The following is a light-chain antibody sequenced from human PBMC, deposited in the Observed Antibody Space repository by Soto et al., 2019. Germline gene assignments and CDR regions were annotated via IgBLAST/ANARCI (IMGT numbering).Light chain of an antibody. Sequence: ETVMTQSPATLSVSPGERATLSCRASQSFYSSLAWYQQKPGQAPRLLIYGASTRATGIPARFSGSGSGTAFTLTISRLQSEDFDVYYCHQYGDSPQTFGQGTQVDIX. CDR2: GAS. V-gene: IGKV3-15*01. CDR1: QSFYSS. CDR3: HQYGDSPQT. J-gene: IGKJ1*01.